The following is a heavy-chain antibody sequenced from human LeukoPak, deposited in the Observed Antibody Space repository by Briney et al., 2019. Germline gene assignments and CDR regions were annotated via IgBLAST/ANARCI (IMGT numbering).Heavy chain of an antibody. D-gene: IGHD3-22*01. V-gene: IGHV4-34*01. CDR3: ASPGAAGHYYDSYSFDY. CDR1: GGSFSGYY. J-gene: IGHJ4*02. CDR2: INHSGST. Sequence: PSETLSLTCAVYGGSFSGYYWSWIRQPPGKGLEWIGEINHSGSTNYNPSLKSRVTISVDTSKNQFSLKLSSVTAADTAVYYCASPGAAGHYYDSYSFDYWGQGTLVTVSS.